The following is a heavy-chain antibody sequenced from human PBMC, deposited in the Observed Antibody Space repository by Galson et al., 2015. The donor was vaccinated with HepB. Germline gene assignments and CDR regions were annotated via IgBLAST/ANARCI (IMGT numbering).Heavy chain of an antibody. V-gene: IGHV3-20*04. J-gene: IGHJ4*02. Sequence: SLRLSCAASGFTFDDYGKSWVRQAPGKGLEWVSGINWNGGRTGYADSVKGRFTISRDNAKNSLYLQMNSLRAEDTALYYCARNGGDYPDYWGQGTLVTVSS. CDR3: ARNGGDYPDY. D-gene: IGHD4-17*01. CDR2: INWNGGRT. CDR1: GFTFDDYG.